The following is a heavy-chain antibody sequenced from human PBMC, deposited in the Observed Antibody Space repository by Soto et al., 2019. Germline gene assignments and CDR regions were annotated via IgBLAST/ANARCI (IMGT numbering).Heavy chain of an antibody. D-gene: IGHD3-10*01. Sequence: DVQLVESGGGLIQPGGSLRLSCAAFGLTISGKTYVAWVRHAPGQGLELVSELYDVDGSFYADSVKGRFTNSSDRSNTTVYLYMNDLRPADKSVACCATWHERGHAYDLWGQGTTVTVSS. CDR2: LYDVDGS. V-gene: IGHV3-53*01. J-gene: IGHJ3*01. CDR3: ATWHERGHAYDL. CDR1: GLTISGKTY.